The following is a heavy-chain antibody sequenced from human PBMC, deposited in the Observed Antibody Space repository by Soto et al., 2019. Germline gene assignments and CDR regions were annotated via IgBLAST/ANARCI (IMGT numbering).Heavy chain of an antibody. V-gene: IGHV4-59*02. D-gene: IGHD2-8*01. CDR2: TSYTGNT. CDR1: GGSVTSYH. Sequence: SETLSLTCFVSGGSVTSYHWSWIRQFHGRGLEWIADTSYTGNTNYNPSPQSRVTISSDTTKNQLSLKLTSMTAADTAVYYCARDMHAGFTLYFDPWGQGTLVTVSS. J-gene: IGHJ5*02. CDR3: ARDMHAGFTLYFDP.